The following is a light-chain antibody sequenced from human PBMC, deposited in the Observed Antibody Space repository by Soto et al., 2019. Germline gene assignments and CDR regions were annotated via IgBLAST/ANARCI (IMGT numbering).Light chain of an antibody. CDR3: QVRESPSDHSVV. J-gene: IGLJ3*02. V-gene: IGLV3-21*02. Sequence: SYELTQPPSVSVAPGQTAPITCGGDNIGIKAVHWYKQKAGQAPELVVYSDRDRPSGIPGRFSGSNSGSTATLTISRVEAGDEADYYCQVRESPSDHSVVFGGGTKVTVL. CDR1: NIGIKA. CDR2: SDR.